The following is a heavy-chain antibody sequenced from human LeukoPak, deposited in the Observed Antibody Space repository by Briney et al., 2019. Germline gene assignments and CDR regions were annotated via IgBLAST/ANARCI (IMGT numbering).Heavy chain of an antibody. CDR1: GGSISSYY. V-gene: IGHV4-4*07. Sequence: PSETLSLTCTVSGGSISSYYWSWIRQPAGKGLEWIGRIYTSGSTNYNPSLKSRVTISVDTSKNQFSLKLSSVTAADTAVYYCASRKDYYDSSGQGRWFDPWGQGTLVTVSS. J-gene: IGHJ5*02. D-gene: IGHD3-22*01. CDR3: ASRKDYYDSSGQGRWFDP. CDR2: IYTSGST.